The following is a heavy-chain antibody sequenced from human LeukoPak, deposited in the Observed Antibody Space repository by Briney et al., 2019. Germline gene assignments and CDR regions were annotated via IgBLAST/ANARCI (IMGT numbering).Heavy chain of an antibody. Sequence: GGSLRLSCAASGFTFSSYSMNWVRQAPGKGLEWVSSISSSSSYIYYADSVKGRFTISRDNSKNTLYLQMNSLRAEDTAVYYCARDGATPYSSGWWGGGYFDYWGQGTLVTVSS. CDR3: ARDGATPYSSGWWGGGYFDY. V-gene: IGHV3-21*01. CDR2: ISSSSSYI. D-gene: IGHD6-19*01. J-gene: IGHJ4*02. CDR1: GFTFSSYS.